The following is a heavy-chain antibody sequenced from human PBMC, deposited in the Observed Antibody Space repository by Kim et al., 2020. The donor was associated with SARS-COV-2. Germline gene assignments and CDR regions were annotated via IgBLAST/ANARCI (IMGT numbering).Heavy chain of an antibody. J-gene: IGHJ6*02. CDR3: ARDHLWLGGDYYYGMDV. V-gene: IGHV4-59*01. CDR2: IYYSGST. Sequence: SETLSLTCTVSGGSISSYYWSWIRQPPGKGLEWIGYIYYSGSTNYNPSLKSRVTISVDTSKNQFSLKLSSVTAADTAVYYCARDHLWLGGDYYYGMDVWGQGTTVTVSS. CDR1: GGSISSYY. D-gene: IGHD6-19*01.